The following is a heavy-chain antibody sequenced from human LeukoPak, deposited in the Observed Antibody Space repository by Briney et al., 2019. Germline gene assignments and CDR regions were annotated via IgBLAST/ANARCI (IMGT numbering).Heavy chain of an antibody. V-gene: IGHV4-61*10. CDR3: ARAVGGDGSGSL. D-gene: IGHD3-10*01. J-gene: IGHJ4*02. CDR1: NDSINSGTSF. Sequence: SETLSLTCTVSNDSINSGTSFWSWIRQPAGKGLEWIGYIYYRVTSDYNPSLKSRVTMSVDMSTRQISLKLSSVTAADTAVYYCARAVGGDGSGSLWGPGTLVTVSS. CDR2: IYYRVTS.